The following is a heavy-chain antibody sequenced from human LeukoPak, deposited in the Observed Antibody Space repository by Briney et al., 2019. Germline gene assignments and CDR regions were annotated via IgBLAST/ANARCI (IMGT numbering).Heavy chain of an antibody. D-gene: IGHD4-17*01. CDR3: AFGDSDAFDI. V-gene: IGHV4-34*01. CDR2: INHSGST. J-gene: IGHJ3*02. Sequence: SETLSLTCAVYGGSFSGYYWSWIRQPPGKGLEWIGEINHSGSTNYNPSLKSRVTISVDTSKNQFSLKLSSVTAAETAVYYCAFGDSDAFDIWGQGTMVTVSS. CDR1: GGSFSGYY.